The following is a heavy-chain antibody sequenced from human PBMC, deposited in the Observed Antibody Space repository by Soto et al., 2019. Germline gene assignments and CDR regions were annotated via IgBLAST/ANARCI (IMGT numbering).Heavy chain of an antibody. Sequence: QVQLVQSGAEVKKPGSSVKVSCKASGGTFSSYAISWVRQAPGQGLEWMGGIIPIFGTANYAQKFQGRVTITADEXTTXAYMELSSLRSEDTAVYYCARGTTVGNDYNWYFDLWGRGTLVTVSS. D-gene: IGHD4-17*01. J-gene: IGHJ2*01. CDR1: GGTFSSYA. V-gene: IGHV1-69*12. CDR3: ARGTTVGNDYNWYFDL. CDR2: IIPIFGTA.